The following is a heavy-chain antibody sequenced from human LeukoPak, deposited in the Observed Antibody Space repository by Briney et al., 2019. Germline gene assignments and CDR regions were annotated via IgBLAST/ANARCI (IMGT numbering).Heavy chain of an antibody. V-gene: IGHV3-23*01. J-gene: IGHJ4*01. CDR1: GFIVSNYY. Sequence: GGSLRLSCAASGFIVSNYYMTWVRQAPGKGLEWVSAISGSGGSTYYADSVKGRFTISRDNSKNTLYLQMNSLRAEDTAVYYCAKESGWLRGWYFDYWGXXTLVTVS. D-gene: IGHD5-12*01. CDR2: ISGSGGST. CDR3: AKESGWLRGWYFDY.